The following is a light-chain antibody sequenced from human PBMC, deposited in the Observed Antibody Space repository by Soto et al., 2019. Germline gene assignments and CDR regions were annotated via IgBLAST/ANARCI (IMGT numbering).Light chain of an antibody. CDR2: EES. J-gene: IGKJ4*01. CDR1: QAITNN. V-gene: IGKV1-9*01. CDR3: QQVNSYPRT. Sequence: DIHLTQSPSSLSASVGDRVTITCRASQAITNNLAWYQQKPGNPPRLLIYEESTLHSGVPSRFSGRKVGTQFILTIDSLQPEDFATYYCQQVNSYPRTFGGGTKV.